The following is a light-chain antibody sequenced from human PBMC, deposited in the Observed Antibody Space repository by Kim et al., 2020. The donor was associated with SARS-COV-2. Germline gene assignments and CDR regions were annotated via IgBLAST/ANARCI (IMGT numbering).Light chain of an antibody. V-gene: IGLV2-14*03. CDR2: DVS. J-gene: IGLJ2*01. Sequence: GQSITISCTGTSRDVGGYNYVSWYQQHPGKAPKLMIYDVSNRPSGVSNRFSGSKSGNTASLTISGLQAEDEADYYCSSYTSSSTVVFRGGTQLTVL. CDR1: SRDVGGYNY. CDR3: SSYTSSSTVV.